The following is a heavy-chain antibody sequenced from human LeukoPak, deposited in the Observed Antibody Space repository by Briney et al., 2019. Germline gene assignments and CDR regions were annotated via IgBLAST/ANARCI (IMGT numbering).Heavy chain of an antibody. CDR3: ADRRDYGVY. CDR1: GGSISSGSYY. J-gene: IGHJ4*02. V-gene: IGHV4-61*02. D-gene: IGHD4-17*01. CDR2: IYTSGST. Sequence: PSETLSLTCTVSGGSISSGSYYWSWIRQPAGKGLEWIGRIYTSGSTNYNPSLKSRVTISVDTSKNQFSLKLSSVTAADTAVYYCADRRDYGVYWGQGTLVTVSS.